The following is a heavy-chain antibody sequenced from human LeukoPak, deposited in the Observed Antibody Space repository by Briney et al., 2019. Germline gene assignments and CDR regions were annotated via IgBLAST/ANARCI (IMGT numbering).Heavy chain of an antibody. CDR3: ARGAVRIQLWLRKYYFDY. D-gene: IGHD5-18*01. J-gene: IGHJ4*02. CDR1: GGSFSGYY. V-gene: IGHV4-34*01. CDR2: INHSGST. Sequence: SETLSLTCAVYGGSFSGYYWSWIRRPPGKGLEWIGEINHSGSTNYNPSLKSRVTISVDTSKNQFSLKLSSVTAADTAVYYCARGAVRIQLWLRKYYFDYWGQGTLVTVSS.